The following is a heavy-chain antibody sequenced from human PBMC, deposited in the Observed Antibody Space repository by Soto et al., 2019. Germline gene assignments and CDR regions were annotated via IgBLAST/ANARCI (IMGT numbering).Heavy chain of an antibody. V-gene: IGHV1-69*13. J-gene: IGHJ4*02. Sequence: SVNVSCKASGGTFSSYTISWVRQAPGQGLEWMGGIIPIFGTANYAQKFQGRVTITADESTSTAYTELSSLRSEDTAVYYCARGYYDSSGYFDYWGQGTLVTGLL. D-gene: IGHD3-22*01. CDR1: GGTFSSYT. CDR2: IIPIFGTA. CDR3: ARGYYDSSGYFDY.